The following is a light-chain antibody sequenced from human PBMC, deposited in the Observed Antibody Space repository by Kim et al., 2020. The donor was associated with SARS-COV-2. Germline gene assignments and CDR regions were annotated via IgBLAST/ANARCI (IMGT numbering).Light chain of an antibody. V-gene: IGLV3-19*01. CDR1: SLRSYY. CDR3: NSRDINENVF. Sequence: VAWGQTVRITCQGDSLRSYYATWYQQKPGQAPILVIYGKNNRPSGIPDRFSGSSSGNTASLTITGTQAGDEADYYCNSRDINENVFFGGGTKLTVL. J-gene: IGLJ2*01. CDR2: GKN.